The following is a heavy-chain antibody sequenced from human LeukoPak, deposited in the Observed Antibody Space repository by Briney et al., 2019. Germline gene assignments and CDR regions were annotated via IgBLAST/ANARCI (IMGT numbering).Heavy chain of an antibody. D-gene: IGHD6-19*01. CDR3: ARDSALAQAVMFDY. CDR2: IYHSWST. J-gene: IGHJ4*02. Sequence: SETLSLTCTVSGYSISSDYFWGWIRQSPGKGLEWIGSIYHSWSTYFNPSLKSRVTISVDTSKNQFSLKLSSVTVADTAVYYCARDSALAQAVMFDYWGQGTLVTVSS. CDR1: GYSISSDYF. V-gene: IGHV4-38-2*02.